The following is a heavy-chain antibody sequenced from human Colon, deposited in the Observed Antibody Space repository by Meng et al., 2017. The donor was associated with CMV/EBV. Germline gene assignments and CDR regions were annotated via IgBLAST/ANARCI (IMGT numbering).Heavy chain of an antibody. Sequence: GGSLRLSCAASGFTFYNYYVTWVRQTPGQGLEWISYISGSGATYHADSLRGRFTISKDNARNLVFLQMNSLRVEDTAVYYCARDLGFCRGTSPNCAAFDLWGQGTMVTVSS. V-gene: IGHV3-69-1*01. CDR1: GFTFYNYY. D-gene: IGHD2-2*01. CDR3: ARDLGFCRGTSPNCAAFDL. CDR2: ISGSGAT. J-gene: IGHJ3*01.